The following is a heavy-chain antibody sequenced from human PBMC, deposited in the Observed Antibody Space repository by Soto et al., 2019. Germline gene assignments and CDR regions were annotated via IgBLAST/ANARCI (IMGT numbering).Heavy chain of an antibody. CDR3: ARDRPRIAVAGAPDY. Sequence: QVQLVESGGGVVQPGRSLRLSCAASGFTFSSYGMHWARQAPGKGLEWVAVIWYDGSNKYYADSVKGRFTISRDNSKNTLYLQMNSLRAEDTAVYYCARDRPRIAVAGAPDYWGQGTLVTVSS. D-gene: IGHD6-19*01. V-gene: IGHV3-33*01. CDR2: IWYDGSNK. CDR1: GFTFSSYG. J-gene: IGHJ4*02.